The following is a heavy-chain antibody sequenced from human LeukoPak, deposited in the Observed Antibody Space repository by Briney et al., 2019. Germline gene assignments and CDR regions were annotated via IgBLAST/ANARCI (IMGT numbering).Heavy chain of an antibody. J-gene: IGHJ1*01. Sequence: PGGSLRLSCAASGFTFGDYGMSWVRQAPGKGLEWVSGINWNGGTTGYADSVKGRFTISRDNAKNSLYLQMNSLRAEDTALYYCARGPYDSSGYYYTSYFQHWGQGTLVTVSS. D-gene: IGHD3-22*01. CDR1: GFTFGDYG. V-gene: IGHV3-20*04. CDR3: ARGPYDSSGYYYTSYFQH. CDR2: INWNGGTT.